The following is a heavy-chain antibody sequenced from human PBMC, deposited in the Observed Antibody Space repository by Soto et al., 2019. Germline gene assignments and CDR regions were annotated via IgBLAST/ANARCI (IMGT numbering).Heavy chain of an antibody. Sequence: SETLSLTCTVSGGSISSYYWSWIRQPPGKGLEWIGYIHYSGSTNYNPSLKSRVTISVDTSKNQFSLKLSSVTAADTAVYYCARYGSGSSVWFDPWGQGTLVTVSS. D-gene: IGHD3-10*01. J-gene: IGHJ5*02. CDR1: GGSISSYY. CDR3: ARYGSGSSVWFDP. CDR2: IHYSGST. V-gene: IGHV4-59*01.